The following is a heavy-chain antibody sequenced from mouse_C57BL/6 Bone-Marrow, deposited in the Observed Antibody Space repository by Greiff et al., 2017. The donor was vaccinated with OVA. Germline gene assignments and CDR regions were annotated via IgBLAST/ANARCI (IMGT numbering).Heavy chain of an antibody. Sequence: EVKLMESGGGLVKPGGSLKLSCAASGFTFSDYGMHWVRQAPEKGLEWVAYISSGSSTIYYADTVKGRFTISRDNAKNTLFLQMTSLRSEDTAMYYCARINYWYFDVWCRGTTVTVSS. CDR2: ISSGSSTI. CDR3: ARINYWYFDV. CDR1: GFTFSDYG. V-gene: IGHV5-17*01. J-gene: IGHJ1*03.